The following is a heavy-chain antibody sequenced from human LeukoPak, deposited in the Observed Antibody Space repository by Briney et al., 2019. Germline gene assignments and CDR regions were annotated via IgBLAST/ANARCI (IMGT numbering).Heavy chain of an antibody. J-gene: IGHJ6*04. V-gene: IGHV3-30*02. CDR3: ARESLGSVDPRGYSTTVSQDV. D-gene: IGHD4-17*01. Sequence: GGSLRLSCAASGFTFSSYGMHWVRQAPGKGLEWVAFIRYDGSNKYYADSVKGRFTISRDNSKNTLYLQMNSLRAEDTAVYYCARESLGSVDPRGYSTTVSQDVWGKGTTVTISS. CDR1: GFTFSSYG. CDR2: IRYDGSNK.